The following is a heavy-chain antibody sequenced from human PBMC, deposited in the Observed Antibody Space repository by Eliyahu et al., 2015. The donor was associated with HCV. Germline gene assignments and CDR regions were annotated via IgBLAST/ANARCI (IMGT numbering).Heavy chain of an antibody. D-gene: IGHD1-26*01. CDR2: IYSGGTT. V-gene: IGHV3-66*01. CDR1: GFTVSSNY. Sequence: EVQLVESGGGLVQPGGSLRLSCAXSGFTVSSNYMXWVRQAPGKGLGWVSVIYSGGTTYYADSVKGRFTISRDNSKNTLYLQMNSLRAEDTAMYYCARDRHSGSHIGYWGQGTLVTVSS. J-gene: IGHJ4*02. CDR3: ARDRHSGSHIGY.